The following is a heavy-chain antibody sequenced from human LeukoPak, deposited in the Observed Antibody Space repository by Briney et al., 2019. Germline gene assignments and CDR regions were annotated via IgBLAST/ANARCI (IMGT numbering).Heavy chain of an antibody. CDR1: GFTFSSYA. J-gene: IGHJ4*02. CDR3: AMYYGDYGDY. V-gene: IGHV3-23*01. Sequence: GGSLRLSCAASGFTFSSYAMSWVRQAPGKGLEWVSDISGSGGSTYYADSVKGRFTISRDNSKNTLYLQMNSLRAEDTAVYYCAMYYGDYGDYWGQGTLVTVSS. D-gene: IGHD4-17*01. CDR2: ISGSGGST.